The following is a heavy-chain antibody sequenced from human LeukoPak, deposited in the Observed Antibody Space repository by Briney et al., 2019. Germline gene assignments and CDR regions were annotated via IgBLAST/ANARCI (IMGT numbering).Heavy chain of an antibody. V-gene: IGHV3-48*03. Sequence: GESLEISCAASGFSCSSYDMNGVRQAPGKGREGVSYISRSGSTIYYAGSVKGRFTISRDNAKNSLYLQMNSLRAEDTAIYYCARDHQEAGNYFDYWGQGTLVTVSS. CDR1: GFSCSSYD. J-gene: IGHJ4*02. D-gene: IGHD6-19*01. CDR3: ARDHQEAGNYFDY. CDR2: ISRSGSTI.